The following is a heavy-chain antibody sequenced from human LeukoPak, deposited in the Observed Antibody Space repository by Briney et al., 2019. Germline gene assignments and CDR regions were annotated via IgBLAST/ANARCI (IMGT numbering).Heavy chain of an antibody. D-gene: IGHD1-26*01. CDR2: INHSGST. CDR3: ARVSSGATTVDY. CDR1: GGSFSGYY. J-gene: IGHJ4*02. V-gene: IGHV4-34*01. Sequence: NSSETLSLTCAVYGGSFSGYYWSWIRQPPGKGLEWIGEINHSGSTNYNPSLKSRVTISVDKSKNQFSLKLSSVTAADTAVYYCARVSSGATTVDYWGQGTLVTVSS.